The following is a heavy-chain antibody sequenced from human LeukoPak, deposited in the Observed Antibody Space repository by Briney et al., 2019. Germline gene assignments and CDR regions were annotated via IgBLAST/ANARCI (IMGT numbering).Heavy chain of an antibody. D-gene: IGHD2-2*01. CDR3: ARGIVVVPAASGYYFDY. J-gene: IGHJ4*02. CDR2: IYYSGST. V-gene: IGHV4-30-4*08. Sequence: PSQTLSLTCTVSGGSISSGDYYWSWIRQPPGKGLEWIGYIYYSGSTYYNPSLKSRVTISVDTSKNQFSLKLSSVTAADTAVYYCARGIVVVPAASGYYFDYWGQGTLVTVSS. CDR1: GGSISSGDYY.